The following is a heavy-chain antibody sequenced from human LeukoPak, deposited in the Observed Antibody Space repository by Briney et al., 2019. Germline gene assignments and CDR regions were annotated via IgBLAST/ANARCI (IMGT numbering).Heavy chain of an antibody. D-gene: IGHD3-22*01. CDR1: GGSISSYY. J-gene: IGHJ6*02. CDR3: ARDSGYYDSSGYWESYYYGMDV. CDR2: IYYSGCT. V-gene: IGHV4-59*01. Sequence: PSETLSLTCTVSGGSISSYYWSWIRQPPGKGLEWIGYIYYSGCTNYNPSLKSRVTISVDTSKNQFSLKLSSVTAADTAVYYCARDSGYYDSSGYWESYYYGMDVWGQGTTVTVSS.